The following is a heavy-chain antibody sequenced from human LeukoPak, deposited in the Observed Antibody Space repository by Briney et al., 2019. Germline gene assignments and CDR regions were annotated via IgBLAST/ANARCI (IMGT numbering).Heavy chain of an antibody. CDR1: GFTLCEYA. CDR2: ITSRTYSGTT. D-gene: IGHD1-14*01. Sequence: GGSLRLSCTASGFTLCEYAMSGFRHATGKGRGWVSFITSRTYSGTTEYPASVKDRFTISRDECKSSAYMQTNSLQTEGTAVYYCTRGPPVLHYWGEGALVSVSS. CDR3: TRGPPVLHY. V-gene: IGHV3-49*03. J-gene: IGHJ4*02.